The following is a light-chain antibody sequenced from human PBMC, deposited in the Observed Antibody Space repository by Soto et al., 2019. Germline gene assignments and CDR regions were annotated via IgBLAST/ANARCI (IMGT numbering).Light chain of an antibody. J-gene: IGKJ1*01. CDR3: QQSYSTLRT. CDR1: QSISSY. V-gene: IGKV1-39*01. CDR2: AAS. Sequence: DIQLTQSPSFLSASVGDRVSITCRASQSISSYLNWYQQKPGKAPKLLIYAASSLQSGVPSRFSGSGSGTGFTLTISSLQPEDFATYYCQQSYSTLRTFGQGTKV.